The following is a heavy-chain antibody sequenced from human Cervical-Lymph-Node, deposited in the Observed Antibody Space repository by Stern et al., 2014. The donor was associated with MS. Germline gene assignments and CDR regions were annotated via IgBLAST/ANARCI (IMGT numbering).Heavy chain of an antibody. CDR1: GGTFKNYA. V-gene: IGHV1-69*01. CDR3: VLQTLGATF. D-gene: IGHD3-10*01. Sequence: QVQLVQSGAEVRQPGSSVRLSCKASGGTFKNYAMNWVRQAPGQGLEWMGGIIPMLGASHHAHHFQSRVTLTGDEYTHTAFLDLSSLTSGDTAVYYCVLQTLGATFWGQGTLVTVSS. CDR2: IIPMLGAS. J-gene: IGHJ4*02.